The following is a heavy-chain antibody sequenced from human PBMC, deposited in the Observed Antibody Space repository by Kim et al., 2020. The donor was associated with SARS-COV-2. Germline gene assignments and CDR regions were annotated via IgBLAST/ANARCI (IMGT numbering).Heavy chain of an antibody. CDR2: INVDTGNT. J-gene: IGHJ3*01. D-gene: IGHD3-10*01. CDR1: GYTFTNYG. Sequence: ASVKVSCKASGYTFTNYGIHWVRQAPGQRPEWMGWINVDTGNTKLSQTVQASVTMTRDTSASTAYMELTRLRSEDTAVYYCAREDVSSKYRDYSGGAFDVWGRGTGVTVSS. V-gene: IGHV1-3*01. CDR3: AREDVSSKYRDYSGGAFDV.